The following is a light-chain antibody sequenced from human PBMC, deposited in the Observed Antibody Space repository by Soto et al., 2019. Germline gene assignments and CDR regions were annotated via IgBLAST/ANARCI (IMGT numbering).Light chain of an antibody. CDR2: KAS. Sequence: DFQMTQSPSTLSASVGDRVTITCRASQSINSWLAWYQQKPGKAPKVLIYKASSLESGVPSRFSGSGSGTEFTLTISSLQPDDFATYYCQQYNSYPWTFGQGTKVDNK. CDR1: QSINSW. V-gene: IGKV1-5*03. CDR3: QQYNSYPWT. J-gene: IGKJ1*01.